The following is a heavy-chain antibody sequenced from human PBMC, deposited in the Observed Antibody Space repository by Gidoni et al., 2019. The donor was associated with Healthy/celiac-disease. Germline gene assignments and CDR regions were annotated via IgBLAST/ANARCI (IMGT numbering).Heavy chain of an antibody. J-gene: IGHJ3*02. D-gene: IGHD1-26*01. Sequence: QVQLVESGGGVVQPGRSLRLSCAASGFTFSSYGMHGVCQAPGKGLEWVAVIWYDGSNKYYADSVKGRFTISRDNSKNTLYLQMNSRRAEDTAVYYCARDRALLPPKYAFDIWGQGTMVTVSS. CDR2: IWYDGSNK. CDR1: GFTFSSYG. V-gene: IGHV3-33*01. CDR3: ARDRALLPPKYAFDI.